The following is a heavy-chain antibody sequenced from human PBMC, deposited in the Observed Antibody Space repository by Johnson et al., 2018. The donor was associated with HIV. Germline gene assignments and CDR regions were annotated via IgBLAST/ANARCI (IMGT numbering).Heavy chain of an antibody. CDR2: ISSTGTTI. CDR3: ARDRGAGSSGAFDI. CDR1: GFTFSDYY. D-gene: IGHD6-6*01. J-gene: IGHJ3*02. Sequence: QVQLVESGGGLVTPGGSLRLSCAASGFTFSDYYMSWIRQAPGKGLDWVSYISSTGTTIYYADSVKGRFTISRDNAMKSLYLQINSLRAEDTAVYYCARDRGAGSSGAFDIWGQGTMVTVSS. V-gene: IGHV3-11*04.